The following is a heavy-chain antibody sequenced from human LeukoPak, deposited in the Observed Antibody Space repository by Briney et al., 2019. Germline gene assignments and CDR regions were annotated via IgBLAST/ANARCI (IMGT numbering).Heavy chain of an antibody. J-gene: IGHJ3*02. V-gene: IGHV3-48*01. CDR2: ISSSSSTI. D-gene: IGHD3-9*01. CDR3: AGLTKRPDAFDI. Sequence: QTGGSLRLSCAASGFTFSSYSMNWVRQAPGKGLEWVSYISSSSSTIYYADSVKGRLTISRDNSKNTLYLQMNSLRAEDTSVYYCAGLTKRPDAFDIWGQGTMVTVSS. CDR1: GFTFSSYS.